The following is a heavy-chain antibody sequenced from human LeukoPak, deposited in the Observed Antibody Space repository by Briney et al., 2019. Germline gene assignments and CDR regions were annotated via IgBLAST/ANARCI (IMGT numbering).Heavy chain of an antibody. CDR3: AREVIPPEGVNYYGSGSSYDAFDI. V-gene: IGHV3-23*01. CDR2: ISSSGGST. CDR1: EFTFSSFA. Sequence: GGSLRLSCAASEFTFSSFAMSWVRQPPGKGLEWVSTISSSGGSTFYAESVKGRFTISRDNAKNSLYLQMNSLRAEDTAVYYCAREVIPPEGVNYYGSGSSYDAFDIWGQGTMVTVSS. J-gene: IGHJ3*02. D-gene: IGHD3-10*01.